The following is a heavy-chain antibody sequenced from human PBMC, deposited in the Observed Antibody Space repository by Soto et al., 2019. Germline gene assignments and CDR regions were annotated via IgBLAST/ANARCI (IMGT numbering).Heavy chain of an antibody. CDR3: ARIQVAVAGPQGAFDI. V-gene: IGHV5-10-1*01. CDR1: GYSFTSYW. CDR2: TDPSDSYT. D-gene: IGHD6-19*01. J-gene: IGHJ3*02. Sequence: GESLKISCKGSGYSFTSYWISWVRQMPGKGLEWMGRTDPSDSYTNYSPSFQGHVTISADKSISTAYLQWSSLKASDTAMYYCARIQVAVAGPQGAFDIWGQGTMVTVSS.